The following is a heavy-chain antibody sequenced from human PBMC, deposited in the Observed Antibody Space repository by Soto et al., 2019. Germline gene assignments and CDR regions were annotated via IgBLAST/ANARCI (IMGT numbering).Heavy chain of an antibody. J-gene: IGHJ5*02. CDR3: ARDPSTINKLIGVWFDP. CDR1: GHTFGRCT. V-gene: IGHV1-69*01. CDR2: IKPISDIT. Sequence: ASVKVSCKASGHTFGRCTINCVRQAPGQVLEWMGGIKPISDITNYAQRFQGRVTFTADASTSTVYLELSSLRSEDTAMYYCARDPSTINKLIGVWFDPWGQGTLVTVSS. D-gene: IGHD4-4*01.